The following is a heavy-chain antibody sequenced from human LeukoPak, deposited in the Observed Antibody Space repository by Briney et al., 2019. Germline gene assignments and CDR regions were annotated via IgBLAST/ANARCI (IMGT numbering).Heavy chain of an antibody. CDR2: ISGSGGST. CDR3: AKVWVVRGTAYDY. V-gene: IGHV3-23*01. Sequence: GGSLRLSCAASGFAFSSYAVSWVRQAPGKGLEWVSAISGSGGSTYYADSVKGRFTISRDNSKNTLYLQMNSLRAEDTAVYYCAKVWVVRGTAYDYWGQGTLVTVSS. J-gene: IGHJ4*02. D-gene: IGHD3-10*01. CDR1: GFAFSSYA.